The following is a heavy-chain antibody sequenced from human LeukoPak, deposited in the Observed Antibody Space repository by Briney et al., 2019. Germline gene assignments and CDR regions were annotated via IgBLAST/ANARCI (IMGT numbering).Heavy chain of an antibody. Sequence: GGSLRLSCAASGFTLSSYAKSWVRQAPGKGLEWVSAISGSGGSTYYADSVKGRFTISRDNSKNTLYLQMNNLRAEDTAVYYWAKKVGGGYYYYGRDVWAKGTTATVSS. CDR3: AKKVGGGYYYYGRDV. CDR2: ISGSGGST. V-gene: IGHV3-23*01. CDR1: GFTLSSYA. J-gene: IGHJ6*04. D-gene: IGHD6-19*01.